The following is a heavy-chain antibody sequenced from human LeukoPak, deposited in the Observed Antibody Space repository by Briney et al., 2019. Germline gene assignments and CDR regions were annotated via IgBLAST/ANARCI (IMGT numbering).Heavy chain of an antibody. CDR3: ATLGEYYDSSGYYYN. D-gene: IGHD3-22*01. V-gene: IGHV4-34*01. J-gene: IGHJ4*02. CDR1: GGSFSGYY. CDR2: INHSGST. Sequence: NPSETLSLTCAVHGGSFSGYYWSWIRQPPGKGLEWIGEINHSGSTNYNPSLKSRVTISVDTSKNQFSLKLTSVTAADTAVYYCATLGEYYDSSGYYYNWGQGTLVTVSS.